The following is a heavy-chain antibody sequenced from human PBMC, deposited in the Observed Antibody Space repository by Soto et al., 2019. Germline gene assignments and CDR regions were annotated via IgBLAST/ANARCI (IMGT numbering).Heavy chain of an antibody. Sequence: ASVKVSCKASGYTFSSYDINWVRQATGQGLEWMGWMNPNSGNTGYAQKFQGRVTMTRNTSISTAYMELSSLRSEDTAVYYCARGDIAVAGTMHYYYYYYMDIWGKGTTVNVSS. CDR2: MNPNSGNT. J-gene: IGHJ6*03. CDR3: ARGDIAVAGTMHYYYYYYMDI. CDR1: GYTFSSYD. V-gene: IGHV1-8*01. D-gene: IGHD6-19*01.